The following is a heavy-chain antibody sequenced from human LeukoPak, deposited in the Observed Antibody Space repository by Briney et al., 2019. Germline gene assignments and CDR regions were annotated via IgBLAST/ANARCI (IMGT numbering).Heavy chain of an antibody. CDR3: ARLGSDVVAAIFDY. Sequence: GESLKISCKASGYIFTKYWIGWVRQMPGKGLECMGVIYPGDSDTRYSPSFQGQVTNSADKSTSTAYLQWRSLKASDTAMYYCARLGSDVVAAIFDYWGQGILVTVSS. J-gene: IGHJ4*02. CDR1: GYIFTKYW. CDR2: IYPGDSDT. V-gene: IGHV5-51*01. D-gene: IGHD2-15*01.